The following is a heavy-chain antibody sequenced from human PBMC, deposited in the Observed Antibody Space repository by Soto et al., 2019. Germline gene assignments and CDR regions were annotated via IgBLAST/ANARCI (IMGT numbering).Heavy chain of an antibody. J-gene: IGHJ5*02. CDR2: INHSGST. V-gene: IGHV4-34*01. CDR3: ARGRARITMIVVVTPLDP. CDR1: GGSFSGYY. Sequence: QVQLQQWGAGLLKPSETLSLTCAVYGGSFSGYYWSWIRQPPGKGLEWIGEINHSGSTNYNPSLKSRVTISVDTSKNQFSLKLSSVTAADTAVYYFARGRARITMIVVVTPLDPWGQGTLVTVSS. D-gene: IGHD3-22*01.